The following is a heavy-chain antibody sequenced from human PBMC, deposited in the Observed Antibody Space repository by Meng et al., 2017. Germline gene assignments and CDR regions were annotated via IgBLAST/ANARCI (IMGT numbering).Heavy chain of an antibody. J-gene: IGHJ4*02. D-gene: IGHD6-19*01. CDR1: ASTFSSYA. Sequence: PAASVTCPANAAASTFSSYAIHCVRLAPGLRLEWMGSINAGNSDTKYSQKLQGRVTITRDTSASTVYMEVSSLRSEDPGVYYCARAISVSGTGRFDYWGQGTLVTVSS. CDR2: INAGNSDT. V-gene: IGHV1-3*01. CDR3: ARAISVSGTGRFDY.